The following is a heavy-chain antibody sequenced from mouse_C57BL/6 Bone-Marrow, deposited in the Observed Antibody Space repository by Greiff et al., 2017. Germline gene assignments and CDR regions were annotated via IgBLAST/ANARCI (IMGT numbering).Heavy chain of an antibody. CDR2: IDPSDSYT. V-gene: IGHV1-50*01. CDR3: ADYYGSSYPYWYFDV. D-gene: IGHD1-1*01. Sequence: QVLLQQPGAELVKPGASVKLSCKASGYTFTSYWMQWVKQRPGQGLEWIGEIDPSDSYTNYNQKFKGKATLTVDTSSSTAYMQLSSLTSEDSAVYYCADYYGSSYPYWYFDVWGTGTTVTVSS. J-gene: IGHJ1*03. CDR1: GYTFTSYW.